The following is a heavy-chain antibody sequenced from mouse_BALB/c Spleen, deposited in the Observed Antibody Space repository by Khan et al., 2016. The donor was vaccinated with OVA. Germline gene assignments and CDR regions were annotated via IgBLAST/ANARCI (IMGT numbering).Heavy chain of an antibody. CDR2: VSTGGHYT. J-gene: IGHJ3*01. Sequence: EVELVESGGDVVKPGGSLKLSCAASGFTFSTYGMSWVSQTPDKRLEWVATVSTGGHYTYYPDTVKGRFTISRANAKNTLYMQMSSLKSEDTAMFYCARLAYYYESGGFAYWDQGTLVTVSA. D-gene: IGHD1-1*01. CDR3: ARLAYYYESGGFAY. CDR1: GFTFSTYG. V-gene: IGHV5-6*01.